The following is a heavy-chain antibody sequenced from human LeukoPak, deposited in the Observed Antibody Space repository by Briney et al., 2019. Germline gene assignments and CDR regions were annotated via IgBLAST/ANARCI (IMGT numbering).Heavy chain of an antibody. V-gene: IGHV4-4*07. CDR3: ARVRKDYVWGSFDY. CDR2: IYTSGST. D-gene: IGHD3-16*01. Sequence: SETLSLTCTVSGGSISSYYWSWIRQPAGKGLEWIGRIYTSGSTNYNPSLKSRVTISVDTSKNQFSLKLSSVTAADTAVYYCARVRKDYVWGSFDYWGQGTLVTVSS. CDR1: GGSISSYY. J-gene: IGHJ4*02.